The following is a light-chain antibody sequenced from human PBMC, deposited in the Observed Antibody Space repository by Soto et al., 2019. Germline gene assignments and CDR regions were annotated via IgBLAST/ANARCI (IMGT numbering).Light chain of an antibody. CDR2: DVS. J-gene: IGLJ1*01. CDR1: SRDFVCYNY. CDR3: RSFPSSSTLV. Sequence: QSALTQPASVSWSPGQAITISCTGTSRDFVCYNYVSWYQQHPGKAPKLMIYDVSNRPSGVSNRFSGSKSGNPASLTISGLQAEDEADYYCRSFPSSSTLVFGTGTKVTVL. V-gene: IGLV2-14*03.